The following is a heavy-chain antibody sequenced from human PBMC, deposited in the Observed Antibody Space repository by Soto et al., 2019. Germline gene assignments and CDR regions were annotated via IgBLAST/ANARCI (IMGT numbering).Heavy chain of an antibody. J-gene: IGHJ4*02. CDR3: AKSGAYCGGDCSYYFDY. Sequence: EVHLLESGGGLLQPGGSLRVSCAASGFTFNYYAMTWVRQAPGKGLEWVSSISGSGRSTYYADAVKGRFTISRDSSKNTMYLQMKSLRAEDTAIYYCAKSGAYCGGDCSYYFDYWGQGTLVTVSS. CDR2: ISGSGRST. D-gene: IGHD2-21*02. CDR1: GFTFNYYA. V-gene: IGHV3-23*01.